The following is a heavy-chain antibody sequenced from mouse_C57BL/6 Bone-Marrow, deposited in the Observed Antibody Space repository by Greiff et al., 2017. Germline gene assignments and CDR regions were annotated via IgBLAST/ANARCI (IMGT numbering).Heavy chain of an antibody. J-gene: IGHJ1*03. V-gene: IGHV1-85*01. CDR3: AKTTVVAADWDLEV. CDR2: IYPRDGST. Sequence: VMLVESGPELVKPGASVKLSCKASGYTFTSYDINWVKQRPGQGLEWIGWIYPRDGSTKYNEKFKGKATLTVDTSSSTAYMELHSLTSEDSAFYFCAKTTVVAADWDLEVWGTGTTVTVSS. D-gene: IGHD1-1*01. CDR1: GYTFTSYD.